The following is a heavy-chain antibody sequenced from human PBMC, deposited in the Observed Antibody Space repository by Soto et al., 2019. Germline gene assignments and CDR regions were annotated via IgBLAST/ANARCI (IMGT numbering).Heavy chain of an antibody. CDR1: GYTFTSYG. J-gene: IGHJ6*02. Sequence: ASVKVSCKASGYTFTSYGISWVRQAPGQGLEWMGWISAYNGNTNYAQKLQGRVTMTTDTSTSTAYMELRSLRSDDTAVYYCAREYMGIAAPRPYYYGMDVWGQGTTVTVSS. D-gene: IGHD6-13*01. CDR2: ISAYNGNT. CDR3: AREYMGIAAPRPYYYGMDV. V-gene: IGHV1-18*04.